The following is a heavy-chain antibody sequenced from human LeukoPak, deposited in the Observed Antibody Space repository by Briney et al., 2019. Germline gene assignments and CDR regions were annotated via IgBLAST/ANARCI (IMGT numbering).Heavy chain of an antibody. V-gene: IGHV4-61*08. CDR1: GGSISSGDYY. CDR2: IYYSGST. D-gene: IGHD3-3*01. Sequence: TSETLSLTCTVSGGSISSGDYYWSWIRQPPGKGLEWIGYIYYSGSTNYNPSLKSRVTISVDTSKNQFSLKLSSVTAADTAVYYCARDIIDFWSGYYDYWGQGTLVTVSS. J-gene: IGHJ4*02. CDR3: ARDIIDFWSGYYDY.